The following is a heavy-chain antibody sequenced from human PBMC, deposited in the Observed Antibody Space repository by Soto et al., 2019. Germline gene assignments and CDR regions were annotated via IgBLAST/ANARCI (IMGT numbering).Heavy chain of an antibody. J-gene: IGHJ6*02. CDR2: ISAYNGNT. D-gene: IGHD2-2*01. CDR1: GYTFTSYG. Sequence: GASVKVSCKASGYTFTSYGIRWVRQAPGQGLEWMGWISAYNGNTNYAQKLQGRVTMTTDTSTSTAYMELRSLRSDDTAVYYCARIGDIVVVPAADMDVWSQGTTVTVSS. CDR3: ARIGDIVVVPAADMDV. V-gene: IGHV1-18*01.